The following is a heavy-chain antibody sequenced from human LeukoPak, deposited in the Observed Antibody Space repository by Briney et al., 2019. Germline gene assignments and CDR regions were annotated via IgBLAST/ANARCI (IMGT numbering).Heavy chain of an antibody. CDR2: IRYDGSNK. J-gene: IGHJ6*02. CDR1: GFTFSSYG. V-gene: IGHV3-30*02. Sequence: PGGSLRLSCAASGFTFSSYGMHWVRQAPGKGLEWVAFIRYDGSNKYYADSVKGRFTISRDNSKNTLYLQMNSLRAEDTAVYYCARAGSTRDGMDVWGQGTTVTVSS. CDR3: ARAGSTRDGMDV. D-gene: IGHD2-2*01.